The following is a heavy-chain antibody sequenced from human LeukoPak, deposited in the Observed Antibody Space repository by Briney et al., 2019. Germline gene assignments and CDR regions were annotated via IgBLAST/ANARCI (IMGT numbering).Heavy chain of an antibody. D-gene: IGHD2-2*01. J-gene: IGHJ3*02. Sequence: GGSLRLSCAASGFSFSSYAIHWVRQAPGKGLEWVAIISYDGNYKNYADSVKGRFTISRDNSKNTLYLQMGSLRAEDTAVYYCAKPQQASAAWGAFDIWGQGTMVTVSS. CDR3: AKPQQASAAWGAFDI. CDR1: GFSFSSYA. V-gene: IGHV3-30*18. CDR2: ISYDGNYK.